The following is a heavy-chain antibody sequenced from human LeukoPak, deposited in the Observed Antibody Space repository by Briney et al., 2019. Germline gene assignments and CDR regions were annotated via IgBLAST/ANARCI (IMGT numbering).Heavy chain of an antibody. CDR3: ARDSGDGYNYLDY. Sequence: SVKVSCKASGGTFSSYAISWVLQAPGQGLEWMGGIIPIFGTANYAQKFQGRVTITADESTSTAYMELSGLRSEDTAVYYCARDSGDGYNYLDYSGQGTLVTVPS. D-gene: IGHD5-24*01. V-gene: IGHV1-69*13. CDR1: GGTFSSYA. CDR2: IIPIFGTA. J-gene: IGHJ4*02.